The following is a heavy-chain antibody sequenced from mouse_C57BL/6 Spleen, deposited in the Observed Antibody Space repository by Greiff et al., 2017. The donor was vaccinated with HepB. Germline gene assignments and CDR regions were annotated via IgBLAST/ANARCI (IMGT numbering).Heavy chain of an antibody. D-gene: IGHD1-1*02. Sequence: EVKVVESGGGLVQPKGSLKLSCAASGFSFNTYAMNWVRQAPGKGLEWVARIRSKSNNYATYYADSVKDRFTISRDDSESMLYLQMNNLKTEDTAMYYCVRLSMDYYAMDYWGQGTSVTVSS. CDR3: VRLSMDYYAMDY. CDR2: IRSKSNNYAT. CDR1: GFSFNTYA. J-gene: IGHJ4*01. V-gene: IGHV10-1*01.